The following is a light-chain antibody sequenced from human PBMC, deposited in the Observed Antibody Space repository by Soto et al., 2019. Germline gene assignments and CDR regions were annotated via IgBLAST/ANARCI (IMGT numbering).Light chain of an antibody. V-gene: IGKV3-11*01. CDR1: QTVNTS. CDR3: QQRSHWPT. Sequence: DIVLTQSPATLSLSPGDRATLSCRSSQTVNTSLSWYQQKPGQAPRLLIYDASNRATGILARFSASGSGTDFTLTISSLEHEDFAVYYCQQRSHWPTFGQGTKVEIK. CDR2: DAS. J-gene: IGKJ1*01.